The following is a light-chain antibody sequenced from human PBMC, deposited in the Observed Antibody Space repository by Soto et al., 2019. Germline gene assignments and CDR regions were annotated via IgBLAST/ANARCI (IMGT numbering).Light chain of an antibody. CDR2: DAS. J-gene: IGKJ5*01. CDR1: QSVSIY. V-gene: IGKV3-11*01. Sequence: EIVLAQSPATLSLSPGERATLSCRASQSVSIYLAWYQQKPGQAPRLLIYDASNRATGIPARFRGSGSGTDFTLNISSLEPEDFAVYYCQQRSNWPPKITFGQGTRLEIK. CDR3: QQRSNWPPKIT.